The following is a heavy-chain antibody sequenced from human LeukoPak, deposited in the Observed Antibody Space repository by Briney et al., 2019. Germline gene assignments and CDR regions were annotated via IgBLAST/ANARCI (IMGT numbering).Heavy chain of an antibody. D-gene: IGHD6-19*01. CDR2: LNDAGRST. CDR1: GFTFSSSI. J-gene: IGHJ4*02. CDR3: AKSSVWTYFDS. Sequence: PGGSLRLSCAASGFTFSSSIMSWVRQAPGKGLEWVSTLNDAGRSTYYADSVKGRFTISRDNSKDTLFLQMNSLRAEDTAIYYCAKSSVWTYFDSWGQGTLVTVSS. V-gene: IGHV3-23*01.